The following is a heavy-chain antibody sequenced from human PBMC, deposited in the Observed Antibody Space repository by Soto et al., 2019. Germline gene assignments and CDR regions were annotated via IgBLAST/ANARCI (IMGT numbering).Heavy chain of an antibody. CDR3: ARGPYYYYMDV. V-gene: IGHV1-3*01. J-gene: IGHJ6*03. CDR1: GYTFTRYA. Sequence: QVQLVQSGAEVKKTGASVKVSCKASGYTFTRYALHWVRHAPGQRLEWMGWINGGNGNTEYSHKFLGRVTITRDTSASTAYMELSSLRSEDTSIYYCARGPYYYYMDVWGKGTTVTVSS. CDR2: INGGNGNT.